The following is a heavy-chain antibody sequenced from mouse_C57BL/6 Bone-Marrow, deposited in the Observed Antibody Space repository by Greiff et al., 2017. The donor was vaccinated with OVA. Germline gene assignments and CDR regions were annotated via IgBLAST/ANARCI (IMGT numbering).Heavy chain of an antibody. CDR3: ARETYYSNYGGGFAMDY. CDR2: IGPGSGST. CDR1: GYTFTDYY. J-gene: IGHJ4*01. V-gene: IGHV1-77*01. D-gene: IGHD2-5*01. Sequence: VQLQQSGAELVKPGASVKISCKASGYTFTDYYINWVKQRPGQGLEWIGKIGPGSGSTYYNEKFKGKATLTADKSSSPAYMQLSSLTSEDSAVYFCARETYYSNYGGGFAMDYWGQGTSVTVSS.